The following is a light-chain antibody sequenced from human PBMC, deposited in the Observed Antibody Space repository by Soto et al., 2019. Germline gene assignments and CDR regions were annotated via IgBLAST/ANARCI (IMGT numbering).Light chain of an antibody. CDR1: QSISSW. Sequence: DIQITQSPSTVSASVGVRGHITGRASQSISSWLAWYQQKPGKAPKLLIYDASSLESGVPSRFSGSGSGTEFTPTISSLQPDDFATYYCQQYNSYSGTFGQGTKVDIK. V-gene: IGKV1-5*01. CDR3: QQYNSYSGT. J-gene: IGKJ1*01. CDR2: DAS.